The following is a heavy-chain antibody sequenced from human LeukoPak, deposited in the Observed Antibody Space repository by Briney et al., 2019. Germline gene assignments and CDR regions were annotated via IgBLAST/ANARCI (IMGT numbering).Heavy chain of an antibody. CDR2: IYYTGST. J-gene: IGHJ4*02. D-gene: IGHD6-6*01. V-gene: IGHV4-39*01. CDR3: ARRSELKGSSSSPYFDY. Sequence: NPSETLSLTCTISGGSISSISYYWGWIRQPPGKGLEWIGSIYYTGSTYYNPSLKSRVTVSVDTSKNQFSLNLRSVTAADTAVYYCARRSELKGSSSSPYFDYWGQGTLVTVSS. CDR1: GGSISSISYY.